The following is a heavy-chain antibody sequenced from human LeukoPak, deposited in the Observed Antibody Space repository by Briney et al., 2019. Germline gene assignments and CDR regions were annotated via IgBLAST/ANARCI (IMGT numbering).Heavy chain of an antibody. CDR3: ARAFSGSIGLDY. D-gene: IGHD1-26*01. V-gene: IGHV3-23*01. J-gene: IGHJ4*02. CDR2: ISGSGGST. CDR1: GFTFSSYA. Sequence: GGSLRLSCAASGFTFSSYAMSWVRQAPGKGLEWVSAISGSGGSTYYADSVKGRFTISRDNSKNTLYLQINSLRVEDTAMCYCARAFSGSIGLDYWGQGTLVTVSS.